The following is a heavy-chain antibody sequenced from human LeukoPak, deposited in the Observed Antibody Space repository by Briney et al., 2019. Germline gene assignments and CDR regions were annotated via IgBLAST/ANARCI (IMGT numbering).Heavy chain of an antibody. Sequence: SETLSLTCAVYGGSFSGYYWSWIRQPPGKGLEWIGEINHSGSTNYNPSLKSRVTITVDTSKNQFSLKLSSVTAADTAVYYCAREWTGKILWGQGTLVTVSS. CDR1: GGSFSGYY. CDR2: INHSGST. V-gene: IGHV4-34*01. D-gene: IGHD3/OR15-3a*01. J-gene: IGHJ4*02. CDR3: AREWTGKIL.